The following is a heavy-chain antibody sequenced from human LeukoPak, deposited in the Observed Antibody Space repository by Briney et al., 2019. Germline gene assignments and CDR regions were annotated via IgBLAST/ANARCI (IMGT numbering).Heavy chain of an antibody. CDR2: IYYSGST. CDR3: ARGGIRASAMVFDY. V-gene: IGHV4-31*03. Sequence: PSETLSLTCTVSGGSISSGGYYWSWMRQHRGKGLEWIGYIYYSGSTYYNPSLKSRVTISVDTSKNQFSLKLSSVTAADTAVYYCARGGIRASAMVFDYWGQGTLVTVSS. CDR1: GGSISSGGYY. J-gene: IGHJ4*02. D-gene: IGHD5-18*01.